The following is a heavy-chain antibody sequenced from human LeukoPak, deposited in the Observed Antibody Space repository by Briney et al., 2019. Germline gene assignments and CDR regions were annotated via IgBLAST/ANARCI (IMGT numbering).Heavy chain of an antibody. CDR2: ISSSSSYI. D-gene: IGHD7-27*01. J-gene: IGHJ4*02. CDR3: ARARLGLPLDY. Sequence: GGSLRLSCAGSGCTFSSYSMNWVRQAPGKGLEWVSSISSSSSYIYYADSVKGRFTISRDNAKNSLYLQMNSLRAEDTAVYYCARARLGLPLDYWGQGTLVTVSS. CDR1: GCTFSSYS. V-gene: IGHV3-21*01.